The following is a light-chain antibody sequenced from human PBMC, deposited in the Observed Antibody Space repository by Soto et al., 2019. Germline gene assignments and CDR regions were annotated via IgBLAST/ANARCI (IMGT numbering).Light chain of an antibody. Sequence: QSVLTQPPSASESPGQSVTISCTGTSSDIGGYDYVSWYQQHPGKAPKLIIYEVNKRPSGVPDRFSGSKSGNTASLTVSGLQAEDEADYYCSSYAGSNNLVFAGGTKLTVL. CDR1: SSDIGGYDY. CDR3: SSYAGSNNLV. CDR2: EVN. J-gene: IGLJ3*02. V-gene: IGLV2-8*01.